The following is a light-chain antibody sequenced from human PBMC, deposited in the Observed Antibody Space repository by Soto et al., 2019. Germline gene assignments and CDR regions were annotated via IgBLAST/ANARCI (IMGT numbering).Light chain of an antibody. CDR2: DAS. V-gene: IGKV3-11*01. CDR3: QQRSNWPIT. CDR1: QSISNY. Sequence: IVLTHSPATLSLSPQERATLSCRASQSISNYLAWYQQKPGQAPRILIYDASNRATGIPARFSGSGSGTDFTLTISSLEPEDFAVYYCQQRSNWPITFGQGTRLEV. J-gene: IGKJ5*01.